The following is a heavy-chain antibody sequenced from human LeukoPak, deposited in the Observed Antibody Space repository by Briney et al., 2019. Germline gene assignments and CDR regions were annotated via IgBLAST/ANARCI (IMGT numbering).Heavy chain of an antibody. CDR2: IYTSGST. V-gene: IGHV4-4*07. CDR1: GGSISSYY. Sequence: SETLSLTCTVSGGSISSYYWSWIRQPAGKGLEWIGRIYTSGSTNYNPSLKSRVTMSVDTSKNQFSLKLSSVTAADTAVYYCARVVGLGINYYYYYYMDVWGKGTTVTVSS. D-gene: IGHD2-15*01. CDR3: ARVVGLGINYYYYYYMDV. J-gene: IGHJ6*03.